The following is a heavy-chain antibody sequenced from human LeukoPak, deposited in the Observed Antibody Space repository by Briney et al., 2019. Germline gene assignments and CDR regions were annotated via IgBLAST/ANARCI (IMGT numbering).Heavy chain of an antibody. D-gene: IGHD6-13*01. V-gene: IGHV4-39*01. Sequence: SETLSLTCTVSGGSISSSSFYWGWIRQPPGKGLEWIGSIFSSGSPYYNPSLKSRVTISVDTSKNQLSLKLSSVTAADTAVYYCASARTSSRSWFTFDYWGQGILVTVSS. J-gene: IGHJ4*02. CDR1: GGSISSSSFY. CDR3: ASARTSSRSWFTFDY. CDR2: IFSSGSP.